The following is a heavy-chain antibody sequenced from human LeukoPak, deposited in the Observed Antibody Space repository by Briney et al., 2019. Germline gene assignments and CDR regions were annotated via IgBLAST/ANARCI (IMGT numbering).Heavy chain of an antibody. V-gene: IGHV3-30*04. CDR2: ISYDGSNK. Sequence: PGGSLRLSCAASGFTFSSYAMHWVRQAPGKGLEWVAVISYDGSNKYYADSVKGRFTISRDNSKNTLYLQMNSLRAEDTAVYYCAKVEAAAAGTHPDYYYYYYMDVWGKGTTVTVSS. D-gene: IGHD6-13*01. CDR3: AKVEAAAAGTHPDYYYYYYMDV. CDR1: GFTFSSYA. J-gene: IGHJ6*03.